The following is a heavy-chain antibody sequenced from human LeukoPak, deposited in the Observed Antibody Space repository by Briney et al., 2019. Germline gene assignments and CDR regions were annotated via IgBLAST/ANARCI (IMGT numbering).Heavy chain of an antibody. CDR2: IYPGDSDT. Sequence: GESLKISCKGSGYSFTRYWIGWVRQMPGKGLELMGIIYPGDSDTRYSPSFQGHVTISADKSISTAYLQWRSLKASDTAMYYCATRLIAAAPTGFDYWGQGTLVTVSS. J-gene: IGHJ4*02. V-gene: IGHV5-51*01. D-gene: IGHD6-13*01. CDR1: GYSFTRYW. CDR3: ATRLIAAAPTGFDY.